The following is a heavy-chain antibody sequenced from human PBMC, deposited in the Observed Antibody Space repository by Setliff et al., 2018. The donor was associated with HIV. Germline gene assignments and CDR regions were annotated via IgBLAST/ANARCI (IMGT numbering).Heavy chain of an antibody. Sequence: PSETLSLTCTVSGGSISSHYWSWIRQPPGKGLERIGYIYYTGSTNYNPSLRGRVTISVDTSKKQFSLQLSSVTAADTAVYFCARETRSGWYDFAYWGQGTLVTVSS. CDR3: ARETRSGWYDFAY. V-gene: IGHV4-59*11. D-gene: IGHD6-19*01. CDR2: IYYTGST. J-gene: IGHJ4*02. CDR1: GGSISSHY.